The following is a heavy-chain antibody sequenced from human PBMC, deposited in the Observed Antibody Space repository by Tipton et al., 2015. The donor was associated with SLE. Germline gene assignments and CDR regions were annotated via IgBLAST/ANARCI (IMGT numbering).Heavy chain of an antibody. D-gene: IGHD2-21*02. J-gene: IGHJ4*02. Sequence: TLSLTCTVSGDSITNHYWSWIRQPPGKGLEWIGCVHYSGGTNYNPSLKSRVTISIDTSKNQFSLRLSSVTAADTAVYYCAGRGDLVVVTAYLDYWGQGTLVTVSS. CDR3: AGRGDLVVVTAYLDY. CDR2: VHYSGGT. CDR1: GDSITNHY. V-gene: IGHV4-59*08.